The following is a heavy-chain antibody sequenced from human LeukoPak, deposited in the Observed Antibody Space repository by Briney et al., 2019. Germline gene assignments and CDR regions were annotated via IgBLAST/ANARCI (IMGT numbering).Heavy chain of an antibody. CDR3: ARDNYIPDY. Sequence: SETLSPTCTVSGYSISDGYYWGSIRQPPGKGLERIGNIYRSGSTYYTPSLTSRVTISMDTSKNQFSLNLSSVTAADTAVYYCARDNYIPDYWGQGILVTVSS. V-gene: IGHV4-38-2*02. CDR2: IYRSGST. CDR1: GYSISDGYY. D-gene: IGHD1-7*01. J-gene: IGHJ4*02.